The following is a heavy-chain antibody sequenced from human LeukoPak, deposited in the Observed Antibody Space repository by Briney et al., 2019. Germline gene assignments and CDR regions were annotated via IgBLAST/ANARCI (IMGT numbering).Heavy chain of an antibody. D-gene: IGHD4-17*01. CDR1: GGSISSNSYS. V-gene: IGHV4-39*07. J-gene: IGHJ4*02. CDR2: IYHSGST. Sequence: SETLSLTCTVSGGSISSNSYSWGWIRQPPGKGLEWIGEIYHSGSTNYNPSLKSRVTISVDKSKNQFSLKLSSVTAADTAVYYCAKEKTTRSSLGFDYWGQGTLVTVSS. CDR3: AKEKTTRSSLGFDY.